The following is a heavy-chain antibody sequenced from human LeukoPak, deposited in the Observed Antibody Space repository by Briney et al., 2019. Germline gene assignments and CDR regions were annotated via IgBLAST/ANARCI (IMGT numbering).Heavy chain of an antibody. CDR1: GFTFDDYG. J-gene: IGHJ6*03. Sequence: GGSLRLSCAASGFTFDDYGMSWVRQAPGKGLEWVSGINWYGGSTGYADSVKGRFTISRDNAKNSLYLQMNSLRAEDTALYYCARVATVTTWGDLYYYYYMDVWGKGTTVTVSS. CDR2: INWYGGST. CDR3: ARVATVTTWGDLYYYYYMDV. V-gene: IGHV3-20*04. D-gene: IGHD4-17*01.